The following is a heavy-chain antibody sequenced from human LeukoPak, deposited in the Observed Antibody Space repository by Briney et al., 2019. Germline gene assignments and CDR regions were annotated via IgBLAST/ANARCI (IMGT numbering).Heavy chain of an antibody. D-gene: IGHD6-19*01. J-gene: IGHJ4*02. CDR2: IDNSGST. CDR3: ASGAGWLIDY. CDR1: GGHIDSVY. Sequence: SGTPSLTCSVSGGHIDSVYWKLIRQPPGEGPEWIGYIDNSGSTKYNPSLQSRITMSRDTSKKQFSLKLTSVTAADTAMYYCASGAGWLIDYWGQGTLVSVSS. V-gene: IGHV4-4*08.